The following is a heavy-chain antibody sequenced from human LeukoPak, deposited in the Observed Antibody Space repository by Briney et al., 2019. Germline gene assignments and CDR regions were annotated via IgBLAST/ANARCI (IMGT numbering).Heavy chain of an antibody. Sequence: SETLSLTCTVSGGSITSGGFYWNWIRQNPGKGLEWIGTIYYSGKTYYKPSLKGRATISLDTSKNQLSLRLNSVTAADTAVYYCARGLTTVVFDFWGRGTLVSVSS. D-gene: IGHD1-14*01. CDR2: IYYSGKT. V-gene: IGHV4-31*03. CDR1: GGSITSGGFY. J-gene: IGHJ4*02. CDR3: ARGLTTVVFDF.